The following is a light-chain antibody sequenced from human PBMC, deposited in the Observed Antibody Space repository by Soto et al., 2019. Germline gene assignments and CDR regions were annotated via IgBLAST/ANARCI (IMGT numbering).Light chain of an antibody. J-gene: IGLJ3*02. Sequence: QLVLTQPPSVSGAPGQRVTISCTGSSSNIGAGHDVHWYQQVPGTAPKLLVSGNTNRPSGVPDRFSGSNSGTSASLAITGLQAEDEADYYCLSFDSRLNGWVFGGGTTLNVL. CDR1: SSNIGAGHD. V-gene: IGLV1-40*01. CDR3: LSFDSRLNGWV. CDR2: GNT.